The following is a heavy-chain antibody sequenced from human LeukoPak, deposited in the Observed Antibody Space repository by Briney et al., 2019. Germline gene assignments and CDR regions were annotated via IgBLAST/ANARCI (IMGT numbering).Heavy chain of an antibody. CDR2: IYYSGSS. CDR1: GGSISSYY. Sequence: SETLSLTCTVSGGSISSYYWSWIRQPPGKGLEWIGYIYYSGSSNYNPSLKSRVNISVDTSKNQFSLKLTSVTAADTAVYYCARRAVRGYSYLDYWGQGTLVTVSS. CDR3: ARRAVRGYSYLDY. D-gene: IGHD5-18*01. J-gene: IGHJ4*02. V-gene: IGHV4-59*08.